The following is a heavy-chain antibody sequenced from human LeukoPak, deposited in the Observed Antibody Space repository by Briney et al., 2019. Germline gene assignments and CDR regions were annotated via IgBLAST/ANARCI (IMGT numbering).Heavy chain of an antibody. J-gene: IGHJ5*02. V-gene: IGHV4-59*11. CDR3: ARLHALGAEEFDP. D-gene: IGHD3-16*01. CDR1: GGSITGHY. Sequence: SETLSLTCTVSGGSITGHYWSWIRQPPGKGLEWTGYIHYTGSTNYNPSLNSRITMSVDTPNNQFSLRLTSVTATDTAVYYCARLHALGAEEFDPWGQGALVTVSS. CDR2: IHYTGST.